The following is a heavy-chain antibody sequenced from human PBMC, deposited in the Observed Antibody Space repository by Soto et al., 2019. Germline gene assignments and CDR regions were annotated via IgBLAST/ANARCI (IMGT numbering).Heavy chain of an antibody. CDR2: IFWDEDK. J-gene: IGHJ4*02. CDR3: AHRSRGYAYYFDQ. CDR1: GFSLSTRGVA. D-gene: IGHD5-12*01. Sequence: QITLKESGPTLVRPTQTLTLTCSFSGFSLSTRGVAVGWIRQPPGKALEWLALIFWDEDKCYSPSLRSRLTITVDTSKNQVVLTMTTMDPVDTATYYCAHRSRGYAYYFDQWGQGTLVTVSS. V-gene: IGHV2-5*02.